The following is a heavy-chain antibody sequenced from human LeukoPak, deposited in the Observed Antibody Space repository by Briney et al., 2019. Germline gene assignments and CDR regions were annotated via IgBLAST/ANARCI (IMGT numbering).Heavy chain of an antibody. D-gene: IGHD3-16*01. CDR1: GFTFSSYA. V-gene: IGHV3-23*01. J-gene: IGHJ3*02. CDR3: AKSWGRPSSVAGVFSAFDI. Sequence: GGSLRLSCAASGFTFSSYAMSWVRQAPGKGLEWVSAISGSGGSTYYADSVKGRFTISRDNSKNTLYLQMNSLRAEDTAVYYCAKSWGRPSSVAGVFSAFDIWGKGQWSPSLQ. CDR2: ISGSGGST.